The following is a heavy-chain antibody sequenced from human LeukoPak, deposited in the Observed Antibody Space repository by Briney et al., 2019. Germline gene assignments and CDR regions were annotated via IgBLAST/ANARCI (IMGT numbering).Heavy chain of an antibody. CDR1: GFTFSSYS. CDR3: ARDRVATMGPYYYYGMDV. V-gene: IGHV3-21*01. D-gene: IGHD5-12*01. J-gene: IGHJ6*02. CDR2: ISSSSSYI. Sequence: GGSLRLSCAASGFTFSSYSMNWVRQAPGKGLEWVSSISSSSSYIYYADSVKGRFTISRDNAKNSLYLPLNSLRAEDTVVYYCARDRVATMGPYYYYGMDVWGQGNTVTVSS.